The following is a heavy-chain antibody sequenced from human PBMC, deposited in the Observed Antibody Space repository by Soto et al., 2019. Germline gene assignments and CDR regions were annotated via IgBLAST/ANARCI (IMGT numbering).Heavy chain of an antibody. J-gene: IGHJ6*02. V-gene: IGHV3-23*01. CDR2: ISGSGGST. CDR3: AKDLITIFGVGSYYYGMDV. CDR1: GFTFSSYA. D-gene: IGHD3-3*01. Sequence: GGSLRLSCAASGFTFSSYAMSWVRQAPGKGLEWVSAISGSGGSTYYADSVKGRFTVSRDNSKNTLYLQMNSLRAEDTAVCYCAKDLITIFGVGSYYYGMDVWGQGTTVTVSS.